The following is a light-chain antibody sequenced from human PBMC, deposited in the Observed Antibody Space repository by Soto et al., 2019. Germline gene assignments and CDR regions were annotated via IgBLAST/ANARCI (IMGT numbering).Light chain of an antibody. V-gene: IGKV3-20*01. J-gene: IGKJ5*01. CDR3: QQYRSLIT. CDR1: QSFTTSQ. CDR2: AAS. Sequence: EIVLTQSPGTLSLSPGERATLFCRASQSFTTSQLAWYQQRPGHAPRVLIYAASNRATGIPARFSGSGSGTEFTLTISSLQSEDFAVYYCQQYRSLITFGQGTRLEIK.